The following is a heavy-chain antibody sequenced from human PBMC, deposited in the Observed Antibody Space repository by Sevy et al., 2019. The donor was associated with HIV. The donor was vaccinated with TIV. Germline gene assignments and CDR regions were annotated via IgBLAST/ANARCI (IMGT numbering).Heavy chain of an antibody. CDR1: GFTFSSYA. V-gene: IGHV3-23*01. CDR2: ISGSGGRT. D-gene: IGHD3-22*01. J-gene: IGHJ4*02. CDR3: AKDAPSSSYYDSSGPQDY. Sequence: GGSLRLSCAASGFTFSSYAMSWVRQAPGKGLEWVSAISGSGGRTYYADSVKGRFTISRDNSKNTLYLQMNSLRAEDTAVYYCAKDAPSSSYYDSSGPQDYWGQGTLVTVSS.